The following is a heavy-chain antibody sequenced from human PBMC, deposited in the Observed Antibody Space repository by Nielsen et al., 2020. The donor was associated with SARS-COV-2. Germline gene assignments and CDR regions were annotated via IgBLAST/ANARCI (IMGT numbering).Heavy chain of an antibody. CDR2: ISASSTYT. J-gene: IGHJ3*02. D-gene: IGHD1-26*01. CDR1: GFTFSDSY. CDR3: ARMIPFSGTLQSGFDI. V-gene: IGHV3-11*03. Sequence: GESLKISCVASGFTFSDSYITWVRQAPGKGLEWVSFISASSTYTNYGDSMKGRFTISRDNAKNSVFLQMDSLRAEDTAVYYCARMIPFSGTLQSGFDIWGQGTMVTVSS.